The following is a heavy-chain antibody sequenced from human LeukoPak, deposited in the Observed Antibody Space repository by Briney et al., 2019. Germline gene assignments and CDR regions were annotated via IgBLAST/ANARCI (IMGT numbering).Heavy chain of an antibody. J-gene: IGHJ4*02. CDR1: GFTFSSYA. V-gene: IGHV3-23*01. Sequence: GGSLRLSCAASGFTFSSYAMSWVRRAPGKGLEWVSAISGSGGSTYYADSVKGRFTISRDNSKNTLYLQMNSLRAEDTAVYYCAKDYGSGSYYLGYFDYWGQGTLVTVSS. D-gene: IGHD3-10*01. CDR3: AKDYGSGSYYLGYFDY. CDR2: ISGSGGST.